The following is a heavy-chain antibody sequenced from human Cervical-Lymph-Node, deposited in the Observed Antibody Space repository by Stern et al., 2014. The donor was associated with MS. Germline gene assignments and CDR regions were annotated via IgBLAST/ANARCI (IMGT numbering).Heavy chain of an antibody. CDR2: IWLDGTNE. V-gene: IGHV3-33*03. CDR3: ATEKGACSGDACPVTFDS. D-gene: IGHD2-15*01. CDR1: GVAFSRHA. Sequence: VQLVESGGGVMQPGASLRVSCTASGVAFSRHAMHWVRQVPGKGLEGVAVIWLDGTNEKYEDDVKGRFTISRDNSKNTLYMQMNNLRGEDTAIYYCATEKGACSGDACPVTFDSWGQGTLVTVSS. J-gene: IGHJ4*02.